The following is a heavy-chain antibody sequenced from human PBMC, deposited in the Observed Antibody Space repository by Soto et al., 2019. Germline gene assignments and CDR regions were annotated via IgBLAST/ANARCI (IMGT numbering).Heavy chain of an antibody. J-gene: IGHJ1*01. CDR2: ISSSGYNI. CDR1: GFTFSSYE. V-gene: IGHV3-48*03. D-gene: IGHD3-16*02. Sequence: GGSLRLSCGASGFTFSSYEMIWVRQAPGKGLEWVSYISSSGYNIHYADSVKGRITISRDNAKHSLYLHMNSLRVEDTGVYYCARASQSFIEYFQHWGQGTLVTVSS. CDR3: ARASQSFIEYFQH.